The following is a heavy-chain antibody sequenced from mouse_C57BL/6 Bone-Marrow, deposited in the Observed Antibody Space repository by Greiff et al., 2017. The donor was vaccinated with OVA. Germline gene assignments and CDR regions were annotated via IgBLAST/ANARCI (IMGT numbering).Heavy chain of an antibody. J-gene: IGHJ4*01. CDR3: ARDRTTVHDMDY. CDR1: GFTFSDYY. CDR2: INYDGSST. Sequence: EVKLVESEGGLVQPGSSMKLSCTASGFTFSDYYMAWVRQVPEKGLEWVANINYDGSSTYYLDSLKSRFIISRDNAKNILYLQMSSLKSEDTATYYCARDRTTVHDMDYWGQGTSVTVSS. V-gene: IGHV5-16*01. D-gene: IGHD1-1*01.